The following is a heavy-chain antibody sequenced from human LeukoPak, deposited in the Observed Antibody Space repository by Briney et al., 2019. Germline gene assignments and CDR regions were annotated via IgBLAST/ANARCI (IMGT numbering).Heavy chain of an antibody. V-gene: IGHV1-69*04. Sequence: ASVKVSCKSSGYTFTGYYLHWVRQAPGQGLEWMGRIIPILGIANYAQKFQGRVTITADKSTSTAYMELSSLRSEDTAVYYCARDVYYDNNWFDPWGQGTLVTVSS. D-gene: IGHD3-22*01. J-gene: IGHJ5*02. CDR1: GYTFTGYY. CDR3: ARDVYYDNNWFDP. CDR2: IIPILGIA.